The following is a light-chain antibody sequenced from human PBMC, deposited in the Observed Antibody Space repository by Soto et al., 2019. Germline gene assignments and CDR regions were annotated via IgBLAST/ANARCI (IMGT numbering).Light chain of an antibody. Sequence: EIVLTQSPGTLSLCPGERATLSCRASQSVSSSYLAWYQQKPGQAPRLLIYGASSRATGIPDRFSGSGSGTDFTLTISRLEPEDFAVYYCQQSETFGQGTKVDIK. CDR1: QSVSSSY. V-gene: IGKV3-20*01. CDR3: QQSET. J-gene: IGKJ1*01. CDR2: GAS.